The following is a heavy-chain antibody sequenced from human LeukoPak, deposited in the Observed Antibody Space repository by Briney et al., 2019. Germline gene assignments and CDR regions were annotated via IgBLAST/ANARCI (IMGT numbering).Heavy chain of an antibody. Sequence: GASVKFSCKASGYTFPSYFMRWVRQAPGQGLEWMGIINPTGGSTTYAQKFQGRVTMTRDTSTSTVYMELSSLRSDDTAVYYCARTAARRFDYWGQGTLVTVSS. J-gene: IGHJ4*02. D-gene: IGHD6-6*01. CDR1: GYTFPSYF. CDR3: ARTAARRFDY. CDR2: INPTGGST. V-gene: IGHV1-46*01.